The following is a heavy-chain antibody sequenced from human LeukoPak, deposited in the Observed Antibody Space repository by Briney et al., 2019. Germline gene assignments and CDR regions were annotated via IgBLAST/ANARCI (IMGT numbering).Heavy chain of an antibody. D-gene: IGHD6-13*01. CDR2: IYYSGNT. J-gene: IGHJ4*02. CDR1: GGSISSTSYY. V-gene: IGHV4-39*01. Sequence: SETLSLTCTVSGGSISSTSYYWGWIRQPPGKGLEWIGNIYYSGNTYYNPSLKSRVTISVDTSKNQFSLKLSSVTAADTAVYYCARHFWTLGAHITAAGYYFDYWGQGTLVTVSS. CDR3: ARHFWTLGAHITAAGYYFDY.